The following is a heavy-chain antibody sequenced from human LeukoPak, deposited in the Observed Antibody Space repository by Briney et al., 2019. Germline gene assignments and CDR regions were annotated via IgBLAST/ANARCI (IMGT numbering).Heavy chain of an antibody. J-gene: IGHJ6*03. D-gene: IGHD5-18*01. V-gene: IGHV3-13*01. CDR2: IGTAGDT. Sequence: PGGSLRLSCAASGFTFSSYDMHWVRQATGKGLEWVSAIGTAGDTYYPGSVKGRFTISRENAKNSLYLQMNSLRAGDTAVYYCARAQGSYGPYYYYYMDVWGKGTTVTISS. CDR1: GFTFSSYD. CDR3: ARAQGSYGPYYYYYMDV.